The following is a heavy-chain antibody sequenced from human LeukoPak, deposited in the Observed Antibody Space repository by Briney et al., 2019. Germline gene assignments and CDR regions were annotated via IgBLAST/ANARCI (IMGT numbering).Heavy chain of an antibody. CDR2: ISWDGGST. Sequence: GGSLRLSCAASGFTFDDYAMHWVRQAPGKGLEWVSLISWDGGSTYYADSVKGRFTISRDNSKNSLYLQMNSLRAEDTALYYCAKDMGSGWYPYYYGMDVWGQGTTVTVSS. D-gene: IGHD6-19*01. J-gene: IGHJ6*02. V-gene: IGHV3-43D*03. CDR1: GFTFDDYA. CDR3: AKDMGSGWYPYYYGMDV.